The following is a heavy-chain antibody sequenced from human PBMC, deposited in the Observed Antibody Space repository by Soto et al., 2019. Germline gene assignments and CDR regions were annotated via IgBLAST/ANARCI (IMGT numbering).Heavy chain of an antibody. CDR2: IDASGST. CDR1: DGSISTYY. D-gene: IGHD3-3*01. V-gene: IGHV4-4*07. J-gene: IGHJ4*02. Sequence: AETLTLTCTVSDGSISTYYCNWIRQPAGKGLEWIGRIDASGSTDYDPSLKSRVTMSVDTSKNQFSLRLSSVTDADTAVYYCARGRHDFCSAPFDYWGQGDQVTVSS. CDR3: ARGRHDFCSAPFDY.